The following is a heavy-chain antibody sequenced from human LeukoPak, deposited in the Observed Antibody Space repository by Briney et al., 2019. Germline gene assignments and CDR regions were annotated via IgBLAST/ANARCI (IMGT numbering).Heavy chain of an antibody. CDR1: GFTFGDHA. D-gene: IGHD2-21*02. J-gene: IGHJ4*02. CDR2: IRSKAYGGTT. CDR3: SSIVVVTGCDC. V-gene: IGHV3-49*04. Sequence: GGSLRLSCTASGFTFGDHAMSWVRQAPGKGLEWVGFIRSKAYGGTTEYAASVKGRFTISRDDSKSIAYLQMNSLKTEDTAVYYCSSIVVVTGCDCWGQGTLVTVSS.